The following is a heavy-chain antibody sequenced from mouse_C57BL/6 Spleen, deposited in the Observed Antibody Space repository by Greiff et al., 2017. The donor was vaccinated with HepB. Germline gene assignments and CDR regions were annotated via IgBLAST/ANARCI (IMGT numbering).Heavy chain of an antibody. Sequence: EVMLVESGGGLVKPGGSLKLSCAASGFTFSSYTMSWVRQTPEKRLEWVATISGGGGNTYYPDSVKGRFTISRDNAKNTLYLQMSSLRSEDTALYYCARLYSNRGVMDYWGQGTSVTVSS. CDR1: GFTFSSYT. J-gene: IGHJ4*01. CDR2: ISGGGGNT. CDR3: ARLYSNRGVMDY. D-gene: IGHD2-5*01. V-gene: IGHV5-9*01.